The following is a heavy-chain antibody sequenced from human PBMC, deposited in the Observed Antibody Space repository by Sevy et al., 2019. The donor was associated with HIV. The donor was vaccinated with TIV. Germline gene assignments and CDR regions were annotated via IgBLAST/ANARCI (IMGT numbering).Heavy chain of an antibody. J-gene: IGHJ3*02. V-gene: IGHV5-51*01. D-gene: IGHD3-22*01. CDR2: IYPGDSDT. CDR3: ARPGDYTDSSCYYYLPDAFDI. Sequence: GESLKISCKGSGYRFTKYWIGWVRQMPGKGLEWMGIIYPGDSDTRYSPSFQGQATISADKSISTAYLQWSSLEASDTAMYYCARPGDYTDSSCYYYLPDAFDIWGQGTMVTVSS. CDR1: GYRFTKYW.